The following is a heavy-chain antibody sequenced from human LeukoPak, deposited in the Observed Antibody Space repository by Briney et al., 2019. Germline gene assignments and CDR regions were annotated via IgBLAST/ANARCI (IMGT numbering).Heavy chain of an antibody. V-gene: IGHV1-58*01. CDR2: IVVGSGNT. J-gene: IGHJ6*02. CDR3: AAVGWEYSSSPLPMDV. D-gene: IGHD6-6*01. Sequence: PAASVKVSCKASRFTFPSSGVQWVRQARGQRLEWIGWIVVGSGNTNYAQKFQERVTITRDMSTSTAYMELSSLRSEDTAVYYCAAVGWEYSSSPLPMDVWGQGTTVTVSS. CDR1: RFTFPSSG.